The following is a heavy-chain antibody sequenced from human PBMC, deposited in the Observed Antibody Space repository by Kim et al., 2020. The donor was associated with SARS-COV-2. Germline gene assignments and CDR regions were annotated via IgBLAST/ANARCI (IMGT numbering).Heavy chain of an antibody. J-gene: IGHJ4*02. D-gene: IGHD6-19*01. CDR3: ARETGPVAVPY. V-gene: IGHV4-39*07. Sequence: SETLSLTCTVSGGSISSSSYYWGWIRQPPGKGLEWIGSIYYSGSTYYNPSLKSRVTISVDTSKNQFSLKLSSVTAADTAVYYCARETGPVAVPYWGQGTLVTVSS. CDR1: GGSISSSSYY. CDR2: IYYSGST.